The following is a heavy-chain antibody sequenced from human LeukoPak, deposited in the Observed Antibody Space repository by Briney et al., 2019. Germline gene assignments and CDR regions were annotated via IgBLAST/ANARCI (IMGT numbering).Heavy chain of an antibody. V-gene: IGHV4-61*05. CDR2: IYYSGST. J-gene: IGHJ3*02. CDR1: GGSISSSSYY. Sequence: PSETLSLTCTVSGGSISSSSYYWGWIRQPPGKGLEWIGYIYYSGSTNYNPSLKSRVTISVDTSKNQFSLKLSSVTAADTAVYYCARVGSAFDIWGQGTMVTVSS. D-gene: IGHD1-26*01. CDR3: ARVGSAFDI.